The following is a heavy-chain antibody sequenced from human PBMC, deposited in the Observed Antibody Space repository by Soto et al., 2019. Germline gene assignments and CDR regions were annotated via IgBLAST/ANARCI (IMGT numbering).Heavy chain of an antibody. CDR3: ARNSVGMGYLGY. D-gene: IGHD2-21*01. J-gene: IGHJ4*02. CDR1: GFTFSSYS. V-gene: IGHV3-21*01. CDR2: ISSSGSYI. Sequence: EVQLVESGGGLVKPGGSLRLSCAASGFTFSSYSMNWVRQAPGKGLEWVAVISSSGSYIYYADSVKGRFTISRDNAKNSLYLQMNSLRAEDTAVYYCARNSVGMGYLGYWGQGTLVTVSS.